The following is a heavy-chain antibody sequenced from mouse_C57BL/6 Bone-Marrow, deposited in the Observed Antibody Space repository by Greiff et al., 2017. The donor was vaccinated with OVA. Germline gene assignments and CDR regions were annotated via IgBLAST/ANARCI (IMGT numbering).Heavy chain of an antibody. CDR2: IYPRSGNT. CDR3: ARDDGYYGTWFAY. Sequence: QVQLQQSGAELARPGASVKLSCKASGYTFTSYGISWVKQRTGQGLEWIGEIYPRSGNTYYNEKFKGKATLTADKSSSTAYMELRSLTSEDSAVYFCARDDGYYGTWFAYWGQGTLVTVSA. J-gene: IGHJ3*01. D-gene: IGHD2-3*01. V-gene: IGHV1-81*01. CDR1: GYTFTSYG.